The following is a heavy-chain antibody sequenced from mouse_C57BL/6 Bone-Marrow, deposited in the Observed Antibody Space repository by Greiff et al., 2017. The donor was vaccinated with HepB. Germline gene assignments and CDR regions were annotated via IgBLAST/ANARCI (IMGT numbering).Heavy chain of an antibody. CDR2: INYDGSST. D-gene: IGHD1-1*01. J-gene: IGHJ1*03. V-gene: IGHV5-16*01. CDR1: GFTFSDYY. CDR3: ARDPDYGSSPHWYFDV. Sequence: EVTLVESEGGLVQPGSSMKLSCTASGFTFSDYYMAWVRQVPEKGLEWVANINYDGSSTYYLDSLKSRFIISRDNAKNILYLQMSSLKSEDTATYYCARDPDYGSSPHWYFDVWGTGTTVTVSS.